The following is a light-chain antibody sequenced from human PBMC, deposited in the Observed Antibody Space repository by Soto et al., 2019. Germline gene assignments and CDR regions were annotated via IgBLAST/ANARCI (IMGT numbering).Light chain of an antibody. V-gene: IGKV3-15*01. J-gene: IGKJ3*01. Sequence: VMTQSPATLSVSPGERATLSCRASQNLRSSLAWYQQKPGQAPRLLIYGASTRATGIPARFSGSGSGTEFTLTISSLQSEDFAVYFCQQYHSLPTTFGPGTKVDI. CDR3: QQYHSLPTT. CDR2: GAS. CDR1: QNLRSS.